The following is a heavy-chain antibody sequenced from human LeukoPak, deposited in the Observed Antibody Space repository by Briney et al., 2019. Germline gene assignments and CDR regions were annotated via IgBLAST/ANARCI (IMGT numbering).Heavy chain of an antibody. CDR2: LSGSGGST. CDR1: GFTLSSYA. V-gene: IGHV3-23*01. CDR3: AGDPPRSGWFDR. D-gene: IGHD3-10*01. J-gene: IGHJ5*02. Sequence: GRTLRLSCAASGFTLSSYAMSWVPQARGKGLEGVSALSGSGGSTYYADSVKGRFTISRDNSKNTLYLQMNSLRAEDTAVYYCAGDPPRSGWFDRWGQGTLVTVSS.